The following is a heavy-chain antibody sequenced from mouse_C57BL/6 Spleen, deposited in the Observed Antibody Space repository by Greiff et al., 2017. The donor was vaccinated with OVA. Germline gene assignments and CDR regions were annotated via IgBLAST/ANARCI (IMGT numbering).Heavy chain of an antibody. CDR2: IYPGSGGT. D-gene: IGHD2-4*01. V-gene: IGHV1-55*01. Sequence: QVQLQQPGAELVKPGASVKMSCKASGYTFTSYWMTWVKQRPGQGLEWIGDIYPGSGGTIYNQKFKGKATLTVDKSSSTAYMQLSSLTSEDSAVYYCARGRMSTTERYWYFDVWGTGTTVTVSS. J-gene: IGHJ1*03. CDR1: GYTFTSYW. CDR3: ARGRMSTTERYWYFDV.